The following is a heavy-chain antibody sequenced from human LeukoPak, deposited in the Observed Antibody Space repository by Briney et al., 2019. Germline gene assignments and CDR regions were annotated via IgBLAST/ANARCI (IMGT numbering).Heavy chain of an antibody. CDR2: IRYDGSNK. Sequence: GGSLRLSCAASGFTFISYGMHWVRQAPGKGLEWVAFIRYDGSNKYYADSVKGRFTISRDNSKNSLYLQMNSLRPEDTAVFYCAKEGRDCSGGSCHFDYWGQGTLVTVSS. J-gene: IGHJ4*02. CDR3: AKEGRDCSGGSCHFDY. D-gene: IGHD2-15*01. V-gene: IGHV3-30*02. CDR1: GFTFISYG.